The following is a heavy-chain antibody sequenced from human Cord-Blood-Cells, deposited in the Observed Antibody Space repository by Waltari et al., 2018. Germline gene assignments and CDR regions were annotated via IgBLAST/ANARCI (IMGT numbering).Heavy chain of an antibody. CDR2: IIPIFGTA. V-gene: IGHV1-69*12. D-gene: IGHD6-13*01. J-gene: IGHJ5*02. Sequence: QVQLVPSGHEVKKPGSPVKVSSKASARTVRSLAIIQVRHAPGQGLEWMGGIIPIFGTANYAQKFQGRVTITADESTSTAYMELSSLRSEDTAVYYCARGVEQQLFNWFDPWGQGTLVTVSS. CDR1: ARTVRSLA. CDR3: ARGVEQQLFNWFDP.